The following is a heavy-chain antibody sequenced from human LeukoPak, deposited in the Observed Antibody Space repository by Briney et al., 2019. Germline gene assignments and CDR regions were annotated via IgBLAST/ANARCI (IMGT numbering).Heavy chain of an antibody. J-gene: IGHJ4*02. Sequence: GGSLRLSCAASGFTVSSHYMSWVRQAPGKGLEWVSVLYGGGSTYYADSVKGRFTISRDNSKNTLYLQMNSLRAEDTAVYYCARSPSGEPTNWGQGTLVTVSS. V-gene: IGHV3-53*01. CDR2: LYGGGST. CDR3: ARSPSGEPTN. CDR1: GFTVSSHY. D-gene: IGHD3-16*01.